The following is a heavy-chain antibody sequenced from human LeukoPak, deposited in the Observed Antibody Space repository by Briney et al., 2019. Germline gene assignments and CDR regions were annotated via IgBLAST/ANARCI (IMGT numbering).Heavy chain of an antibody. J-gene: IGHJ6*02. D-gene: IGHD6-6*01. CDR2: IYYSGST. CDR3: ARVAARYAGMDV. CDR1: AGSINNYY. Sequence: PSETLSLTCTVSAGSINNYYWSWIRQPPGKGLEWIGYIYYSGSTNYNPSLKSRVTISVDTSKKQVSLNLSSVTAADTAVYYCARVAARYAGMDVWGQGTTVTVSS. V-gene: IGHV4-59*01.